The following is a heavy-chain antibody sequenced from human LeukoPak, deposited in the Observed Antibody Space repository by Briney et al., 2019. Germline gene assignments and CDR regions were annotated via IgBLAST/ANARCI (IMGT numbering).Heavy chain of an antibody. Sequence: GGSLRLSCAASGFTVSSNYMSWVRQAPGKGLEWVSVIYSDGSTYYADSVKGRFTISRDNSKNTLYLQMNSLRAEDTAVYYCAREIAAAGTAHFDYWGQGTLVTVSS. CDR3: AREIAAAGTAHFDY. CDR1: GFTVSSNY. CDR2: IYSDGST. V-gene: IGHV3-53*01. J-gene: IGHJ4*02. D-gene: IGHD6-13*01.